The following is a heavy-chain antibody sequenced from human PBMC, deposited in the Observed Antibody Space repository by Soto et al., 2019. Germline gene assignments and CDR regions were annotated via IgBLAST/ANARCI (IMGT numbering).Heavy chain of an antibody. CDR3: ASGYYYDILTGYYGVYYGMDV. CDR1: GGSFRGYD. D-gene: IGHD3-9*01. CDR2: VHHSGST. V-gene: IGHV4-34*01. J-gene: IGHJ6*02. Sequence: AETLSLSCADYGGSFRGYDWSWNRQPPGKGQDQLGEVHHSGSTNYNPSLKTRITISVHMTTNQFSLKLTYVTAADTAVYYCASGYYYDILTGYYGVYYGMDVWGQGTTVTVSS.